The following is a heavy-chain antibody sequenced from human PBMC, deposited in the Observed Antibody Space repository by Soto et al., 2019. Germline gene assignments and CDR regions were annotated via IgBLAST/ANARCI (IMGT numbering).Heavy chain of an antibody. D-gene: IGHD2-21*02. J-gene: IGHJ4*02. V-gene: IGHV1-69*01. Sequence: QVQLVQSGAEVKKPGSSVKVSCKASGGTFSSYAISWVRQAPGQGLEWMGGIIPIFGTANYAQKFQGRVTITAGESTCTAYVELSSLSCEDTAVYYCAVLGVVTATPYYFDYWGQGALVTVSS. CDR2: IIPIFGTA. CDR1: GGTFSSYA. CDR3: AVLGVVTATPYYFDY.